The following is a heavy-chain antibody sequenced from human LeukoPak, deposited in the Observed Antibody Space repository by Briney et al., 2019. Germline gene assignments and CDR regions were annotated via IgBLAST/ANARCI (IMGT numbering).Heavy chain of an antibody. J-gene: IGHJ3*02. V-gene: IGHV3-23*01. CDR2: ISGSGGST. CDR3: ARAPATRNYDILTGYYKSVGAFDI. Sequence: PGESLRLSCAASGFTFSSYAMSWVRQAPGKGLEWVSGISGSGGSTYYADSVKGRITISRDNSRNTLYLQMYSLRAEDTAVYYCARAPATRNYDILTGYYKSVGAFDIWGQGTMVTVSS. D-gene: IGHD3-9*01. CDR1: GFTFSSYA.